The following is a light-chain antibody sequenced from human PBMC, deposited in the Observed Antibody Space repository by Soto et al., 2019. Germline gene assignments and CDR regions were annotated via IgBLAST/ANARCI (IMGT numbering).Light chain of an antibody. CDR1: QSVTTN. CDR2: GAS. V-gene: IGKV3-15*01. CDR3: QQYNDWPPYT. Sequence: ETVVTQSPATLSVSPGERATLSCRASQSVTTNLAWYKQKPGQAPRLLIYGASTRATGVPARFSGSGSETEFTLTISSLQSEDFAVYYCQQYNDWPPYTFGQGTKLEIK. J-gene: IGKJ2*01.